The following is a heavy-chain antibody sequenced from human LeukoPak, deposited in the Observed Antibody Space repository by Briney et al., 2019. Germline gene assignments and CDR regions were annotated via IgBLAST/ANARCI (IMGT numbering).Heavy chain of an antibody. D-gene: IGHD2/OR15-2a*01. CDR2: INPNSGGT. V-gene: IGHV1-2*06. Sequence: ASVKVSCKASGYTFTGYYMHWVRQAPGQGLEWMGRINPNSGGTNYAQKFQGRVTMTRDTSVSTAYMELSRLRSDDTAVYYCARVFSGRILDYWGQGTLVTVSS. CDR1: GYTFTGYY. CDR3: ARVFSGRILDY. J-gene: IGHJ4*02.